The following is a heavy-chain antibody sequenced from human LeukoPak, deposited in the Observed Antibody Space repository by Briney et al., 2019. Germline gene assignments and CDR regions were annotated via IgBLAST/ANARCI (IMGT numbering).Heavy chain of an antibody. D-gene: IGHD2-21*02. J-gene: IGHJ4*02. Sequence: GGSLRLSCAASGFAFSSYGMHWVRQAPGKGLEWVAVIWYDGVNKYYGDSVKGRFTISRDNSKNTLYLQMDSLRAEDTAVYYCARTHCGGDCYPNFYYWGQGTLVTVSS. V-gene: IGHV3-33*01. CDR3: ARTHCGGDCYPNFYY. CDR1: GFAFSSYG. CDR2: IWYDGVNK.